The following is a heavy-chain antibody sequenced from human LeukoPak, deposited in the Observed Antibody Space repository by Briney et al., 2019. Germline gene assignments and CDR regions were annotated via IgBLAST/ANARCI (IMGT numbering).Heavy chain of an antibody. V-gene: IGHV4-59*01. CDR3: ARAGRGTSTAASPI. Sequence: PSETLSLTRTVSGGSINSYYWSWIRQPPGKGLEWIGYIYNSGSTNYNPSLKSRVTISVDTSKNQFSLKLSSVTAADTAVYYCARAGRGTSTAASPIWGEGTMVTVSS. CDR2: IYNSGST. CDR1: GGSINSYY. D-gene: IGHD6-6*01. J-gene: IGHJ3*02.